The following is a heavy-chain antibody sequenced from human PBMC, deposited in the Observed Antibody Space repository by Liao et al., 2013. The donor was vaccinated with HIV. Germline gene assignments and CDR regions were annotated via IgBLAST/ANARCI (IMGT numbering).Heavy chain of an antibody. Sequence: QVQLQESGPGLVKPSETLSLTCTVSGGSIISYYWSWIRQPPGKGLEWIGYVYYSGSTNSGSTNYNPSLKSRVTISVDTSKNQFSLKLSSVTAADTAVYYCARGGINWGFVVKFDYWGQGTLVTVSS. CDR3: ARGGINWGFVVKFDY. J-gene: IGHJ4*02. CDR1: GGSIISYY. CDR2: VYYSGSTNSGST. V-gene: IGHV4-59*01. D-gene: IGHD7-27*01.